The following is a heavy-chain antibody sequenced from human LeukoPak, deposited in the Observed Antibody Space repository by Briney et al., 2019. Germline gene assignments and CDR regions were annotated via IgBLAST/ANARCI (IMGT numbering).Heavy chain of an antibody. CDR1: GGSMNNHY. V-gene: IGHV4-59*11. D-gene: IGHD2-2*01. J-gene: IGHJ4*02. Sequence: PSGTLSLTCTVSGGSMNNHYWTWIRQPPGKGLELIGHIFSTGTTAYTPSLKSRVTMSIDTSKNQFSLNVFSVTAADSAVYYCARFNSGCSEASCYVHSWGQGTLVTVSS. CDR2: IFSTGTT. CDR3: ARFNSGCSEASCYVHS.